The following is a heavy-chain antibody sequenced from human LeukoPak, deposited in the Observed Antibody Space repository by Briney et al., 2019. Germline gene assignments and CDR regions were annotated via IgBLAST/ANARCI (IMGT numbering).Heavy chain of an antibody. CDR2: IRYDGSNK. CDR1: GFTFSSYG. V-gene: IGHV3-30*02. CDR3: AKGYYKDSTAVLGY. J-gene: IGHJ4*02. D-gene: IGHD3-22*01. Sequence: GGSLRLSCAASGFTFSSYGIHWVRQAPGKGLEWVAFIRYDGSNKYYADSVKGRFTISRDNSKNTLYLQMNSLRAEDTAVYYCAKGYYKDSTAVLGYWGQGTLVTVSS.